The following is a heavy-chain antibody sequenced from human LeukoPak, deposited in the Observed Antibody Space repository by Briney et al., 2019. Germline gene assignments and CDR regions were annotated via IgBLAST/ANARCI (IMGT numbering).Heavy chain of an antibody. D-gene: IGHD3-10*01. V-gene: IGHV3-9*01. J-gene: IGHJ5*02. Sequence: GGSLRLSCVASGFPFSSYWMTWVRQAPGKGLEWVSGISWNSGSIGYADSVKGRFIISRDNAKNSLYLQMNSLRAEDTALYYCAKDRGSGSYYNMNWFDPWGQGTLVTVSS. CDR1: GFPFSSYW. CDR3: AKDRGSGSYYNMNWFDP. CDR2: ISWNSGSI.